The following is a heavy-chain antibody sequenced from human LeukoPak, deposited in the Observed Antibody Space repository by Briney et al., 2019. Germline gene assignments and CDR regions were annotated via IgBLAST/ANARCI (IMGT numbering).Heavy chain of an antibody. D-gene: IGHD2-2*01. J-gene: IGHJ5*02. CDR3: ARGNDIVVVPAAKPSLDP. Sequence: GASVKVSCKASGYTFTSYYMHWVRQAPGQGLEWMGIINPSGGSISYAQKFQGRVTMTRDTSTSTVYMELSSLRSEDTAVYYCARGNDIVVVPAAKPSLDPWGQGTLVTVSS. V-gene: IGHV1-46*01. CDR2: INPSGGSI. CDR1: GYTFTSYY.